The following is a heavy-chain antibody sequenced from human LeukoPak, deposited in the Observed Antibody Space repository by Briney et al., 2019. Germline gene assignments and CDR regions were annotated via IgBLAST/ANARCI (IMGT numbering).Heavy chain of an antibody. D-gene: IGHD5-18*01. V-gene: IGHV3-64*01. CDR3: ARSSGYSNGPPRDF. CDR1: GLPIGDFA. CDR2: ITDNGRNT. J-gene: IGHJ4*02. Sequence: GGSLRLSCVASGLPIGDFAMHWVRQAPGKGLEYVSAITDNGRNTYYSHSVKGRFTISRDNSKNTLYLQMGSLRPEDTGVYYCARSSGYSNGPPRDFWGQGTLVTVSS.